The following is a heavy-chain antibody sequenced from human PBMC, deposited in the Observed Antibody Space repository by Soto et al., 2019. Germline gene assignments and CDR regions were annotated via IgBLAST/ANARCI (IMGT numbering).Heavy chain of an antibody. Sequence: SETLSLTCTVSGGSISSYYWSWIRQPPGKGLEWIGYIYYSGSTNYNPSLKSRVTISVDTSKNQFSLKLSSVTAADTAVYYCARVSGRIIFGVGHPYYFDYWGQGTLVTVSS. D-gene: IGHD3-3*02. CDR2: IYYSGST. J-gene: IGHJ4*02. CDR3: ARVSGRIIFGVGHPYYFDY. CDR1: GGSISSYY. V-gene: IGHV4-59*01.